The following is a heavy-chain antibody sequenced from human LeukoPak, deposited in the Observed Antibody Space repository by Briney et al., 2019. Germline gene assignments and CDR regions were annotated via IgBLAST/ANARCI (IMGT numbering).Heavy chain of an antibody. V-gene: IGHV3-23*01. CDR2: IIASGGST. CDR3: ARIPQAAIYTVPNFDY. CDR1: GFPFSSYA. J-gene: IGHJ4*02. Sequence: GGSLRLSCAASGFPFSSYAMSWVRQAPGKGLEWVSSIIASGGSTYYADSVRGRFTISRDNSKNTLYLEMDSLRVEDTAVYYCARIPQAAIYTVPNFDYWGQGTLVTVSS. D-gene: IGHD3-16*01.